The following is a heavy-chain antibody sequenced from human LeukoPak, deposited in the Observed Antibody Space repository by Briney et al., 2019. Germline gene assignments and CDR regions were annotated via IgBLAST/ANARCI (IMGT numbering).Heavy chain of an antibody. CDR1: GFTFSSYG. CDR2: ISYDGSNK. Sequence: GRSLRLSCAASGFTFSSYGMHWVRQAPGKGLEWVAVISYDGSNKYYADSVKGRFPISRDNSKNTLYLQMNSLRAEDTAVYYCAKFYGGGYWGQGTLVTVSS. D-gene: IGHD3-16*01. J-gene: IGHJ4*02. CDR3: AKFYGGGY. V-gene: IGHV3-30*18.